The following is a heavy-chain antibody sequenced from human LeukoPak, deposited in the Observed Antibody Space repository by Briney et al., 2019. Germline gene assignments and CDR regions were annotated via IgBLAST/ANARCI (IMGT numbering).Heavy chain of an antibody. CDR2: ISSSSKII. J-gene: IGHJ4*02. V-gene: IGHV3-48*01. Sequence: PGGSLRLSCAASGFSFSTYGMIWVRQAPGKGLEWISYISSSSKIIHYADSVKGRFTISRDNAKNSLYLQLSSLRAGDTAVYYCARDPGLKRAAACGDHWGQGTLVIVSS. D-gene: IGHD6-13*01. CDR1: GFSFSTYG. CDR3: ARDPGLKRAAACGDH.